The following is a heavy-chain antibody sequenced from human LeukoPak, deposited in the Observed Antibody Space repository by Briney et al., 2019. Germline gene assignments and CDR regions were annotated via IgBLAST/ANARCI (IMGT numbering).Heavy chain of an antibody. D-gene: IGHD1-14*01. J-gene: IGHJ3*02. CDR1: GDTFSSYA. CDR3: AGDYRDAFDI. V-gene: IGHV1-69*05. Sequence: SVKVSCKASGDTFSSYAISWVRQAPGQGLEWMGGIIPILGTANYAQKFQGRVTITTDESTSTAYMELSSLRSEDTAVYYCAGDYRDAFDIWGQGTMVTVSS. CDR2: IIPILGTA.